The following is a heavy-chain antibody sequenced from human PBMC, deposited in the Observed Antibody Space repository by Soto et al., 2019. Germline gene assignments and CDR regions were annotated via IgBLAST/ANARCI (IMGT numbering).Heavy chain of an antibody. CDR2: IYYSGRT. D-gene: IGHD5-18*01. CDR1: GGSISSYY. CDR3: ARRYGACFDY. J-gene: IGHJ4*02. V-gene: IGHV4-59*08. Sequence: QVQLQESGPGLVKPSETLSLTCTVSGGSISSYYWSWIRQPPGKGLEWIGDIYYSGRTNYNPSLKRRGTMSEDTSKNKWAPKLSSVTAADRAVYYCARRYGACFDYWGQGTLVTVSS.